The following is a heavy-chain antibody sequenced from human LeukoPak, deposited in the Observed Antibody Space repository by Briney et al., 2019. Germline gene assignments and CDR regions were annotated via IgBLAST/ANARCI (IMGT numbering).Heavy chain of an antibody. Sequence: GGSLRLSCAASGFAFSSAWMDWVRQTPGKGLEWVGLIKSEINGGTTDYAAPVKGRFTISRDDSKNTVYLQMNSLKAEDTGVYYCATQGSTLDYWGQGALVTVSS. CDR2: IKSEINGGTT. J-gene: IGHJ4*02. V-gene: IGHV3-15*01. CDR1: GFAFSSAW. CDR3: ATQGSTLDY. D-gene: IGHD1-1*01.